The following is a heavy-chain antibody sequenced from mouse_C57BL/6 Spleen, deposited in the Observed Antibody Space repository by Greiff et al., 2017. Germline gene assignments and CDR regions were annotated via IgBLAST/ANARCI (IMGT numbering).Heavy chain of an antibody. J-gene: IGHJ2*01. CDR1: GYAFSSSW. Sequence: VQLQQSGPELVKPGASVKISCKASGYAFSSSWMNWVKQRPGKGLEWIGRIYPGDGDTNYNGKFKGKATLTADKSSSTAYMPLSSLTSEDSAVYFCARGGDRYYFDYWGQGTTLTVSA. D-gene: IGHD3-3*01. CDR3: ARGGDRYYFDY. V-gene: IGHV1-82*01. CDR2: IYPGDGDT.